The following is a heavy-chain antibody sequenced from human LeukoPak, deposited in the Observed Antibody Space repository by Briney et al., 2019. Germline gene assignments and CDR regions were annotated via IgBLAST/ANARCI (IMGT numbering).Heavy chain of an antibody. CDR3: ARVGSGSSYRPFDY. V-gene: IGHV3-7*01. J-gene: IGHJ4*02. CDR2: INQDGSEK. D-gene: IGHD3-10*01. Sequence: GGSLRLSCAASGFTFDDHAMHWVRQAPGKGLEWVANINQDGSEKDYVDSVKGRFTISRDSAKNSLYLQMNSLRAEDTAVYYCARVGSGSSYRPFDYWGQGTLVTVSS. CDR1: GFTFDDHA.